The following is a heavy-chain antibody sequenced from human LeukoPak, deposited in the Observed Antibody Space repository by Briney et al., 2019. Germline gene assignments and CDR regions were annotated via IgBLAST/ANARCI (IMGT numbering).Heavy chain of an antibody. CDR2: IYYSGST. D-gene: IGHD6-13*01. J-gene: IGHJ5*02. Sequence: SSETLSLTCTVSGGSISSYYWSWIRQPPGKGLEWIGYIYYSGSTNYNPSLKSRVTISVDTSKNQFSLKLSSVTAADTAVYYCARDFASYSSSSGFDPWGQGTLVTVSS. V-gene: IGHV4-59*01. CDR1: GGSISSYY. CDR3: ARDFASYSSSSGFDP.